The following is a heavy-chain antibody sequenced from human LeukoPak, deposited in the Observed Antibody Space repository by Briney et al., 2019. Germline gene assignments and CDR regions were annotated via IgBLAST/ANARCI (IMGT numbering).Heavy chain of an antibody. CDR1: GYTFTGYY. CDR3: ARWVPGVVPAAILGGYYYYGMDV. V-gene: IGHV1-2*06. Sequence: ASVTVSCKASGYTFTGYYMHWVRQAPGQGLEWMGRINPNSGGTNYAQKFQGRVTMTRDTSISTAYMELSRLRSDDTAVYYCARWVPGVVPAAILGGYYYYGMDVWGQGTTVTVSS. J-gene: IGHJ6*02. CDR2: INPNSGGT. D-gene: IGHD2-2*02.